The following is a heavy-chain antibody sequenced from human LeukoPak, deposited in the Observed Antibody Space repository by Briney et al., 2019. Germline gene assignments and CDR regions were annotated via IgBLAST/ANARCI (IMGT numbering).Heavy chain of an antibody. CDR1: GGSFSGYY. V-gene: IGHV4-34*01. D-gene: IGHD4-17*01. CDR2: IHYSGST. J-gene: IGHJ3*02. CDR3: ATTTVTTRHAFDI. Sequence: PSETLSLTCAVYGGSFSGYYWSWIRQPPGKGLEWIGSIHYSGSTYYNPSLKSRVTISVDTSKNQFSLKLSSVTAADTAVYYCATTTVTTRHAFDIWGQGTMVTVSS.